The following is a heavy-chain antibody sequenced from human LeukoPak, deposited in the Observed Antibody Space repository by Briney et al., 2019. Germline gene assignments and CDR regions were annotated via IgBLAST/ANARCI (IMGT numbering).Heavy chain of an antibody. V-gene: IGHV3-23*01. Sequence: PGGSLRLSCAASGFTFSSYAMSWVRQAPGKGLEWVSAICGSGGSTYYADSVKGRFTLSRDNNKNSIYLQMNSLRADDTAIYYCARGGTRRPSPFDYWGQGILVTVSS. CDR2: ICGSGGST. J-gene: IGHJ4*02. CDR3: ARGGTRRPSPFDY. D-gene: IGHD1-14*01. CDR1: GFTFSSYA.